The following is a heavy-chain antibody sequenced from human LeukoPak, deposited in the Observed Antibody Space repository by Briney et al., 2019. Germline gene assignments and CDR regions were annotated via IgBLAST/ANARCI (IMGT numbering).Heavy chain of an antibody. Sequence: PSETLSLTCTVSGGSISSSSYYWVWIRQPPGKGLEWIGSIYYTGSTYYNPSLKSRVTISVDTSKNQFSLKLSSVTAADTAVYYCARGLRIAARFPLFYGMDVWGQGTTVTVSS. CDR3: ARGLRIAARFPLFYGMDV. D-gene: IGHD6-6*01. J-gene: IGHJ6*02. V-gene: IGHV4-39*07. CDR2: IYYTGST. CDR1: GGSISSSSYY.